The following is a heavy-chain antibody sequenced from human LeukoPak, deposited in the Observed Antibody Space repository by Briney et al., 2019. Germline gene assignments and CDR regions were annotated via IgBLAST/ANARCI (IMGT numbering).Heavy chain of an antibody. CDR2: INQVGDSL. Sequence: PGGSLRLSCAASGFTLGDFWMSWVRQAPGKGLEWVANINQVGDSLSYVTSVRGRFTISRDNAKNALLLQMSSLRAEDTAIYYCAREFVVEPKSSFDHWGQGTLVTVSS. D-gene: IGHD2-21*01. CDR1: GFTLGDFW. CDR3: AREFVVEPKSSFDH. J-gene: IGHJ4*02. V-gene: IGHV3-7*03.